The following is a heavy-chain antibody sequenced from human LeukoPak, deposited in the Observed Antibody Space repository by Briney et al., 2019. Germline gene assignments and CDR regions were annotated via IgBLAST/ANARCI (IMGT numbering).Heavy chain of an antibody. CDR1: GGSISSSSYY. D-gene: IGHD4-17*01. J-gene: IGHJ4*02. V-gene: IGHV4-39*01. CDR3: ARRDATVTTLPFDY. CDR2: IYYSGST. Sequence: SETLSLTCTVSGGSISSSSYYWGWIRQPPVKGLELIGSIYYSGSTYYNPSLKSRVTISVDTSKNQFSLKLSSVTAADTAVYYCARRDATVTTLPFDYWGQGTLVTVSS.